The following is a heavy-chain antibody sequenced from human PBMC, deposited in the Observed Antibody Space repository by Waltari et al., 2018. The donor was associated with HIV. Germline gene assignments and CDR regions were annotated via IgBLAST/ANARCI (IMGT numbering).Heavy chain of an antibody. CDR3: ARGDDSSGYYYPFDY. V-gene: IGHV4-38-2*01. CDR1: GYSISIGYY. Sequence: QVQLQESGPGLVKPSAALSLICAVSGYSISIGYYWGWFRQPPGKGLEWIGSIYFSGNIYYNSSLKSRVTISLDTSKNQFSLKLTSVTAADTAVYYCARGDDSSGYYYPFDYWGQGTLVTVSS. D-gene: IGHD3-22*01. J-gene: IGHJ4*02. CDR2: IYFSGNI.